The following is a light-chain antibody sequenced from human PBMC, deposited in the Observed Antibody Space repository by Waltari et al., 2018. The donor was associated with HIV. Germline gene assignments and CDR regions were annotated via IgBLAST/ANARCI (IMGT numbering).Light chain of an antibody. V-gene: IGLV1-47*01. CDR2: MNN. CDR1: SSHLGSPC. CDR3: AAWDDSLSVVYV. Sequence: QSVLTQTPSASGTPGQRVTISCSGRSSHLGSPCVYWYQQLQGTPPKLLIYMNNQRPSGVPDRFSGSKSGTSASLAISGLRSEDEADYYCAAWDDSLSVVYVFGTGTKVTVL. J-gene: IGLJ1*01.